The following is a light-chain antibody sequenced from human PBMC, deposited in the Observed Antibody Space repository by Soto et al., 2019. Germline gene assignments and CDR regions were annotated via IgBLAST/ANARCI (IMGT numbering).Light chain of an antibody. CDR3: QQYGRSPLMYT. J-gene: IGKJ2*01. V-gene: IGKV3-20*01. CDR2: GAS. Sequence: EIVLTQSPGTLSLSPGERATLSCRASQSITSNFLAWYQQKPGQAPRLLIYGASTRAAGVPDRFSASGSGTDFTVTITRLEPEDFAVYYCQQYGRSPLMYTFGQGTKLGVK. CDR1: QSITSNF.